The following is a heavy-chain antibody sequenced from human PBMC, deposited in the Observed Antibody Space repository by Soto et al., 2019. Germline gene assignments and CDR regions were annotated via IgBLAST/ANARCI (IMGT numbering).Heavy chain of an antibody. Sequence: GGSLRLSCAASGFTFSSYSMNWVRQAPGKGLEWVSYISSSSSTIYYADSVKGRFTISRDNAKNSLYLQMNSLRAEDTAVYYCARDLSKLERITSFGVVTTPDYYMDVWGKGTTVTVSS. CDR3: ARDLSKLERITSFGVVTTPDYYMDV. CDR1: GFTFSSYS. J-gene: IGHJ6*03. D-gene: IGHD3-3*01. V-gene: IGHV3-48*01. CDR2: ISSSSSTI.